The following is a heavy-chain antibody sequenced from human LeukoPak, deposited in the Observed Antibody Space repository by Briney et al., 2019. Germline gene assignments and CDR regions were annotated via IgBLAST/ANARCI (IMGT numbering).Heavy chain of an antibody. V-gene: IGHV1-69*13. CDR1: GGTFSSYA. Sequence: ASVTVSCKASGGTFSSYAISWVRQAPGQGLEWMGGIIPIFGTANYAQKFQGRVTITADESTSTAYMELSSLRSEDTAVYYCARLDYGDQSAPVVINAFDIWGQGTMVTVSS. CDR3: ARLDYGDQSAPVVINAFDI. D-gene: IGHD4-17*01. J-gene: IGHJ3*02. CDR2: IIPIFGTA.